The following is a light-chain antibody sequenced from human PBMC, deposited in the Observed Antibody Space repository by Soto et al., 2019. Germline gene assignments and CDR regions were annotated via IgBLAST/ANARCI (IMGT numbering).Light chain of an antibody. V-gene: IGKV1-5*01. J-gene: IGKJ1*01. Sequence: TQSPATLSASVGDRVTITCRASQTINRWLAWYQQKPGKAPQVLIYDASTLESGVPSRFSGSGSGTEFTLTINNLQPDDLATYCCQQYSSLWTFGPGTKVDIK. CDR2: DAS. CDR3: QQYSSLWT. CDR1: QTINRW.